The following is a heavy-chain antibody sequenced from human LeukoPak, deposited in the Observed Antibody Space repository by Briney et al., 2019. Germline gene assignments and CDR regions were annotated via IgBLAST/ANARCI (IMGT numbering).Heavy chain of an antibody. CDR3: ARAGQQLVFRPPGFDY. CDR2: FDPEDGET. D-gene: IGHD6-13*01. J-gene: IGHJ4*02. CDR1: GYTLTELS. Sequence: GASVKVSCKVSGYTLTELSMHWVRQAPGKGLEWRGGFDPEDGETIYAQKFQGRVTMTEDTSTDTAYMELSSLRSEDTAVYYCARAGQQLVFRPPGFDYWGQGTLVTVSS. V-gene: IGHV1-24*01.